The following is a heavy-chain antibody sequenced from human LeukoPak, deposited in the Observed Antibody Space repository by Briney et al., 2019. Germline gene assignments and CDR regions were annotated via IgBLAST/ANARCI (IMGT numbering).Heavy chain of an antibody. CDR3: AKDLIYCSSTSCYEPGGYYYVY. Sequence: PGGSLRLSCAASGFTFSSYAMSWVRQAPGKGLGWVSAISGSGGSTYYADSVKGRFTISRDNSKNTLYLQMNSLRAEDTAVYYCAKDLIYCSSTSCYEPGGYYYVYWGQGTLVTVSS. CDR1: GFTFSSYA. D-gene: IGHD2-2*01. CDR2: ISGSGGST. J-gene: IGHJ4*02. V-gene: IGHV3-23*01.